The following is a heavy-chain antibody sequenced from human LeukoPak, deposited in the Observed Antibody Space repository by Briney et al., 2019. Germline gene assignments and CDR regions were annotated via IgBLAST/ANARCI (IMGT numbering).Heavy chain of an antibody. J-gene: IGHJ4*02. V-gene: IGHV3-15*01. Sequence: GRSPRLSCAASGFTFSNAWMSWVRQAPGKGLEWVGRLKSKTDGGATDYAAPVKGRFTISRDDSKNTLYLQMNSLKTEDTAVYYCTHDYGDRGGFDYWGQGTLVTVSS. D-gene: IGHD4-17*01. CDR2: LKSKTDGGAT. CDR1: GFTFSNAW. CDR3: THDYGDRGGFDY.